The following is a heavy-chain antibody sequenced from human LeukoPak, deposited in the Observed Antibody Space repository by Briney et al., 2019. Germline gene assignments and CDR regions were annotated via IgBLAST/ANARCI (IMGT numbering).Heavy chain of an antibody. J-gene: IGHJ3*01. D-gene: IGHD4-17*01. Sequence: GASVKVSCKASGYTFTKFGINWVRQAPGQGLEWMGWINPNSGGTNYAQKFQGRVTMTRDTSISTAYMELSRLRSDDTAVYYCATPSGTSLDSRHDYGDYEGAFDLWGQGTMVTVSS. CDR2: INPNSGGT. CDR3: ATPSGTSLDSRHDYGDYEGAFDL. V-gene: IGHV1-2*02. CDR1: GYTFTKFG.